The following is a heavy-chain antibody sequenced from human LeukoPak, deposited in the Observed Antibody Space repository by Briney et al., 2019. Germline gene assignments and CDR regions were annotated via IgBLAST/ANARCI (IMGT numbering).Heavy chain of an antibody. V-gene: IGHV4-31*03. Sequence: SQTLSLTCTVSGGSISSGGYYRGWIRQHPGKDLEWIGYIYYSGSTYYNPSLKSRVTISVDTSKNQFSLKLSSVTAADTAVYYCARQKWIQLWHSRFDPWGQGTLVTVSS. D-gene: IGHD5-18*01. CDR2: IYYSGST. J-gene: IGHJ5*02. CDR3: ARQKWIQLWHSRFDP. CDR1: GGSISSGGYY.